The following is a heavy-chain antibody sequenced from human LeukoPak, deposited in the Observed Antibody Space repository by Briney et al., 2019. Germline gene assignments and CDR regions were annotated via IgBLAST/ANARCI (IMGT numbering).Heavy chain of an antibody. J-gene: IGHJ5*02. CDR1: GGSISSHY. Sequence: SETLSLTCAVSGGSISSHYWSWIRQPPGKGLEWIGYIYYSGSTNYNPSLKSRVTISVDTSKNQFSLKLSSVTAADTAVYYCASEVSSSGAWGQGTLVTVSS. D-gene: IGHD6-6*01. CDR2: IYYSGST. V-gene: IGHV4-59*11. CDR3: ASEVSSSGA.